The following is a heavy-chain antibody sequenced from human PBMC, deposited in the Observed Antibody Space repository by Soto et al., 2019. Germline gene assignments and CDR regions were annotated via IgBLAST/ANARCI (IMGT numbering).Heavy chain of an antibody. Sequence: NPSETLSLTCTVSGGSISSGGYYWSWIRQHPGKGLEWIGYIYYSGSTYYNPSLKSRVTISVDTSKNQFSLKLSSVTAADTAVYYCARVGGYDPKYYFDYWGQGTLVTVSS. CDR2: IYYSGST. V-gene: IGHV4-31*03. CDR3: ARVGGYDPKYYFDY. J-gene: IGHJ4*02. D-gene: IGHD5-12*01. CDR1: GGSISSGGYY.